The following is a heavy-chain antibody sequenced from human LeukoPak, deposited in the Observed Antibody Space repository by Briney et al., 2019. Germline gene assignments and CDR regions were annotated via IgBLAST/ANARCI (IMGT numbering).Heavy chain of an antibody. J-gene: IGHJ4*02. CDR3: ARYDVWGSYRAFDY. D-gene: IGHD3-16*02. V-gene: IGHV4-39*07. CDR2: INYSGST. CDR1: GGSISSTTYY. Sequence: SETLSLTCTVSGGSISSTTYYWVWIRQPPGKGLDWIGSINYSGSTYYNPSLKSRVTISVDTSKNQFSLKLSSVTAADTAVYYCARYDVWGSYRAFDYWGQGTLVTVSS.